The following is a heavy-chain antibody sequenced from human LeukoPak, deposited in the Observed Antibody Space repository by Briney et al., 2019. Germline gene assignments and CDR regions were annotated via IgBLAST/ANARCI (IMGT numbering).Heavy chain of an antibody. J-gene: IGHJ4*02. D-gene: IGHD4-17*01. CDR2: LYSNNIT. Sequence: PGGSLRLSCAASGFTVNNNYMTWVRQAPGKGLEWVSVLYSNNITYYADSVKGRFTISRDNAKNSLYLQMNSLRAEDTAVYYCARAPSDYGDSRNYFDYWGQGTLVTVSS. V-gene: IGHV3-53*01. CDR3: ARAPSDYGDSRNYFDY. CDR1: GFTVNNNY.